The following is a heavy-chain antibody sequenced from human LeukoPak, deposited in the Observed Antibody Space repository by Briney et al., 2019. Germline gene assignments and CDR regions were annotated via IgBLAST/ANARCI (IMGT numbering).Heavy chain of an antibody. J-gene: IGHJ4*02. CDR2: INHSGNT. CDR3: ARVGLFLLDY. Sequence: PSDPLSLTCGVWCRYLNCYYWRGIRQPPRKGREWIGEINHSGNTNYNPSLKSRVPISVDTSKNQSSLKLSSVTAADTAVYYCARVGLFLLDYWGQGTLVTVFS. CDR1: CRYLNCYY. D-gene: IGHD3-22*01. V-gene: IGHV4-34*01.